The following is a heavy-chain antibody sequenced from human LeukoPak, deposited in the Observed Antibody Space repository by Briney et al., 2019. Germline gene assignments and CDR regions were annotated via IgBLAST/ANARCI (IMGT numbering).Heavy chain of an antibody. Sequence: SETLSLTCTVSGDSISSGSFYWSWIRQAAGKGLEWIGRVSSSGRTTYNPSLKSRLTISITTSKNQFSLKLSSVTAADTAVYYCARGPSIRVFIGYGDYAFDYWGQGTLVTVSS. D-gene: IGHD4-17*01. V-gene: IGHV4-61*10. J-gene: IGHJ4*02. CDR3: ARGPSIRVFIGYGDYAFDY. CDR1: GDSISSGSFY. CDR2: VSSSGRT.